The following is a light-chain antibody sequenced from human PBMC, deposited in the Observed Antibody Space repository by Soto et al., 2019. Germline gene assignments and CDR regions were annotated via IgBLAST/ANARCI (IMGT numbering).Light chain of an antibody. J-gene: IGKJ2*01. CDR2: AAS. Sequence: DIQMTQSPSSLSASVGDRVTITCRASRTISSYLNWYQQKPGKAPNLLIYAASNLQGGVPSRFSGSGSGTEFTLTISSLQSEDFAVYYCQQYNNWPHTFGQGTKLEIK. V-gene: IGKV1-39*01. CDR3: QQYNNWPHT. CDR1: RTISSY.